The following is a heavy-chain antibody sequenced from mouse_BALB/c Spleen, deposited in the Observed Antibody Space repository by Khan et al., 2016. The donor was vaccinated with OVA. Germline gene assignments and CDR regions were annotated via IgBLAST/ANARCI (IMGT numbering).Heavy chain of an antibody. J-gene: IGHJ2*01. CDR3: TRDRIDY. Sequence: LQESGAELAKPGASVKMSCKASGYTFTTYWMHWVKQRPGQGLEWIGYINPTSGYTDYNEKFKDRATLSADKSSSTAYMQLSRLTSEDSAVYYCTRDRIDYWGQGTTLTVAS. V-gene: IGHV1-7*01. CDR1: GYTFTTYW. CDR2: INPTSGYT.